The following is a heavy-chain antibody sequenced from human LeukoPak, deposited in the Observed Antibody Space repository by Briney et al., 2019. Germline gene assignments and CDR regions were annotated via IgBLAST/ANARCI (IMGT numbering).Heavy chain of an antibody. CDR3: ARAPRTGELLPVGY. V-gene: IGHV1-2*02. J-gene: IGHJ4*02. CDR2: INPNSGGT. CDR1: GYTFTSYG. D-gene: IGHD1-26*01. Sequence: GASVKVSCKASGYTFTSYGISWVRQAPGQGLEWMGWINPNSGGTNYAQKFQGRVTMTRDTSISTAYMELSRLRSDDTAVYYCARAPRTGELLPVGYWGQGTLVTVSS.